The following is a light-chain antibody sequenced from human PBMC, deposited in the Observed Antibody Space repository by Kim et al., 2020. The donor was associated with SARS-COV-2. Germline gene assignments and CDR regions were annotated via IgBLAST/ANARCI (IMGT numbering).Light chain of an antibody. Sequence: DIQMTQSPSSLSASVGDRVTITCRASQSVTKSVNWYQQESGKAPRLLIYAASSLPSGVPSRFSGSGSGTDFTLTISSLQPEDFATYYCQQSYSAITFGQGTRLEI. V-gene: IGKV1-39*01. CDR2: AAS. CDR3: QQSYSAIT. CDR1: QSVTKS. J-gene: IGKJ5*01.